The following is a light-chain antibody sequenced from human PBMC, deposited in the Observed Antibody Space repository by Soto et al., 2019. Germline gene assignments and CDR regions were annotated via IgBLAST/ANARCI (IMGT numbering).Light chain of an antibody. CDR1: QGINNY. V-gene: IGKV1-27*01. Sequence: DIPMTQSPSSLSASVGDRVTVTCRASQGINNYLAWYQHKPGEVPNLLIYAASTLHSGVPSRFSGSGSGTDCTLTISSRQPEDVATYYCQKYDSDPSTFSPGTKVDIK. J-gene: IGKJ3*01. CDR3: QKYDSDPST. CDR2: AAS.